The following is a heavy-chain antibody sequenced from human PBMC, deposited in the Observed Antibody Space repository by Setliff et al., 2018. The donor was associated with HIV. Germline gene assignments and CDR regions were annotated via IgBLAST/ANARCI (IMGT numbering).Heavy chain of an antibody. CDR3: VKGAGGYYDY. CDR1: GYTFTGYY. CDR2: IDPNSGDT. J-gene: IGHJ4*02. Sequence: ASVKVSCKASGYTFTGYYIHWVRQAPGQGLEWMGWIDPNSGDTNYAQKFQGRVTMARDTSISTAYMELNRLTSDDTALYYCVKGAGGYYDYWSQGALVTVSS. D-gene: IGHD2-15*01. V-gene: IGHV1-2*02.